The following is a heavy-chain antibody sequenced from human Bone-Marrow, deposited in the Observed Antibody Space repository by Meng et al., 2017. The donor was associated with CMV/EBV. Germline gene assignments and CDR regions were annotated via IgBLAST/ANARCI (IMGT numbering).Heavy chain of an antibody. V-gene: IGHV1-8*01. CDR3: ARSRVGGYCSSTSCLNDNWFDP. CDR1: GYTFTSHD. Sequence: ASVKVSCKASGYTFTSHDINWVRQATGQGLEWMGWMNPNSGNTGYAQKFQGRVSMTRNTSINTAYMELSSLRSEDEAVYYCARSRVGGYCSSTSCLNDNWFDPWGQGTLVTVSS. J-gene: IGHJ5*02. D-gene: IGHD2-2*01. CDR2: MNPNSGNT.